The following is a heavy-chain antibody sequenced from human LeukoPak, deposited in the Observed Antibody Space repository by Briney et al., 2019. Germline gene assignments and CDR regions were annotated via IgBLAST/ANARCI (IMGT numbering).Heavy chain of an antibody. CDR2: IYTSGST. CDR1: GGSISSGSYY. CDR3: AREPADAFDI. V-gene: IGHV4-61*02. Sequence: SETLSLTRTVSGGSISSGSYYWGWIRQPAGKGLEWIGRIYTSGSTNYNPSLKSRVTISVDTSKIQFSLKLSSVTAADTAVYYCAREPADAFDIWGQGTMVTVSS. J-gene: IGHJ3*02.